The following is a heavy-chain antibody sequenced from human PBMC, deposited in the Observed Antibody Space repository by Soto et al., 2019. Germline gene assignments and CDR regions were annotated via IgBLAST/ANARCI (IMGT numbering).Heavy chain of an antibody. J-gene: IGHJ6*02. CDR1: GYTFTSYY. CDR3: ALQPGLSLDYYYGMDV. V-gene: IGHV1-46*01. Sequence: QVQLVQSVAEVKKPVASVKVSCKASGYTFTSYYMHWVRQAPGQGLEWMGIINPSGGSTSYAQKFQGRVTMTRDTSTSTVYSELSSLRSEDTAVYYCALQPGLSLDYYYGMDVWGQGTTVTVSS. CDR2: INPSGGST.